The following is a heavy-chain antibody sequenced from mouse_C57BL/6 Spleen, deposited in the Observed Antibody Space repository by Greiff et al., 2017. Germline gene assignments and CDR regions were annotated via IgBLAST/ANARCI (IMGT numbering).Heavy chain of an antibody. CDR2: IDPSDSYT. J-gene: IGHJ2*01. CDR3: ASTVVAAWIFFVL. Sequence: QVQLQQPGAELVMPGASVKLSCKASGYTFTSYWMPWVKQRPGQGLEWIGEIDPSDSYTNYNQKFKGTSTLTVVKSSCPASMQLGSLTSEESAVYYCASTVVAAWIFFVLWSQGTTLTVSS. V-gene: IGHV1-69*01. CDR1: GYTFTSYW. D-gene: IGHD1-1*01.